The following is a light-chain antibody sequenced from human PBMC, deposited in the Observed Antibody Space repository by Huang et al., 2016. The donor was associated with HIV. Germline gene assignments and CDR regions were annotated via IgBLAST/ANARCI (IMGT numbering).Light chain of an antibody. Sequence: EIVMTQSPATLSVSPGERATLSCRASQSVSSNLAWYQQKPGQDPRLLIDAASTRATGIPARFSGSGSGTEIPLTISSLQSEDFAVYYCQQYNNWPRTFGQGTKVEIK. J-gene: IGKJ1*01. CDR1: QSVSSN. V-gene: IGKV3-15*01. CDR3: QQYNNWPRT. CDR2: AAS.